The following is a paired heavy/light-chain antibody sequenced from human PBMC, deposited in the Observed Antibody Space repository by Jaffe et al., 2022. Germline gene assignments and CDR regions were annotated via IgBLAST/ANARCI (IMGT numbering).Heavy chain of an antibody. V-gene: IGHV4-30-2*01. CDR1: GGSISSGGYS. Sequence: QLQLQESGSGLVKPSQTLSLTCAVSGGSISSGGYSWSWIRQPPGKGLEWIGYIYHSGSTYYNPSLKSRVTISVDRSKNQFSLKLSSVTAADTAVYYCARVGRIAAAGRANGYFQHWGQGTLVTVSS. CDR3: ARVGRIAAAGRANGYFQH. J-gene: IGHJ1*01. D-gene: IGHD6-13*01. CDR2: IYHSGST.
Light chain of an antibody. Sequence: EIVLTQSPGTLSLSPGERATLSCRASQSVSSSYLAWYQQKPGQAPRLLIYGASSRATGIPDRFSGSGSGTDFTLTISRLEPEDFAVYYCQQYGSSRSTFGQGTKLEIK. CDR2: GAS. CDR1: QSVSSSY. CDR3: QQYGSSRST. J-gene: IGKJ2*01. V-gene: IGKV3-20*01.